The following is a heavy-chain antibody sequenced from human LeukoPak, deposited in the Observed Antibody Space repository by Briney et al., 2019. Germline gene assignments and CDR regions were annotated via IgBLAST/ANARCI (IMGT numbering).Heavy chain of an antibody. CDR3: ARGDGYNYYFDY. J-gene: IGHJ4*02. CDR2: IYYSGST. D-gene: IGHD5-24*01. Sequence: SETLSLTCTASGGSISGYYWSWIRQPPGKGLEWIGYIYYSGSTNCNPSLKSRVTISVDTSKNQFSLKLSSVTAADTAVYYCARGDGYNYYFDYWGQGTLVTVSS. CDR1: GGSISGYY. V-gene: IGHV4-59*08.